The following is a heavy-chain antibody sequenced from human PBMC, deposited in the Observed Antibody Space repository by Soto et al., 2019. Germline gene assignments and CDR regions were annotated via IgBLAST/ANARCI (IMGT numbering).Heavy chain of an antibody. J-gene: IGHJ3*02. CDR1: GFSLTPSGVG. D-gene: IGHD3-10*01. CDR3: AHSRSGAGDVFDI. V-gene: IGHV2-5*02. Sequence: QITLKESGHTLVKPTQTLTLTCTFSGFSLTPSGVGVAWIRQPPGKALEWLALLYWDDDRRSSPALSSRLNITTDASRNQVDLTMTNMDPVDTATYYCAHSRSGAGDVFDIWGHGTLVTVS. CDR2: LYWDDDR.